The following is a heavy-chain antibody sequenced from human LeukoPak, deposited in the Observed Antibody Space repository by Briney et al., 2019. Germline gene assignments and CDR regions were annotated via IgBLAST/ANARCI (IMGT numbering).Heavy chain of an antibody. D-gene: IGHD3-10*01. CDR3: ANDYRSGSFHDF. CDR2: IIPILGIA. Sequence: GASVKVSCRASGGTFSSYAISWVRQAPGQGLEWMGRIIPILGIANYAQKFQGRVTITADKSTSTAYMELSSLRSEDTAVYYCANDYRSGSFHDFWGQGTLVTVSS. V-gene: IGHV1-69*04. J-gene: IGHJ4*02. CDR1: GGTFSSYA.